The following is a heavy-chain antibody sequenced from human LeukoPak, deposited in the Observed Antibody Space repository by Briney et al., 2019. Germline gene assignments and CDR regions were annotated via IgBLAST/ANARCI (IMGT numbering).Heavy chain of an antibody. CDR3: ARDGNDVMDY. V-gene: IGHV1-18*01. Sequence: SVQVSCKASGYTFTNYGISWVRQAPGQGREWVGWISGYNDNAHYAQKLQGRVTMTRETSTSTVYMELRSLSSDDTAIYYCARDGNDVMDYWGQGTLVTVSS. J-gene: IGHJ4*02. CDR1: GYTFTNYG. CDR2: ISGYNDNA. D-gene: IGHD1-1*01.